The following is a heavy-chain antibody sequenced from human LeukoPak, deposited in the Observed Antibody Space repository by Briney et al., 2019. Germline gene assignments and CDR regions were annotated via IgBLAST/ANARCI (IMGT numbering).Heavy chain of an antibody. CDR3: AKGPTPLSSRGWIDP. D-gene: IGHD6-13*01. V-gene: IGHV3-66*01. CDR1: GFTFSSNY. J-gene: IGHJ5*02. CDR2: IYSGGST. Sequence: GGSLRLSCAASGFTFSSNYMSWVRQAPGKGLEWVSVIYSGGSTYYADSVKGRFTISRDNSKNTLYLQMNSLRAEDTAVYYCAKGPTPLSSRGWIDPWGQGTLVTVSS.